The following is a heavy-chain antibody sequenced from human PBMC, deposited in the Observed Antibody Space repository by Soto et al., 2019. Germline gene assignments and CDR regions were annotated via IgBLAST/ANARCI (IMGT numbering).Heavy chain of an antibody. CDR3: ARVSLGDTAMVGYSYYYYYYGMDV. V-gene: IGHV4-34*01. Sequence: SETLSLTCAVYGGSFSGYYWSWIRQPPGKGLEWIGEINHSGSTNYNPSLKSRVTISVDTSKNQFSLKLSSVTAADTAVYYCARVSLGDTAMVGYSYYYYYYGMDVWGQGTTVTVSS. D-gene: IGHD5-18*01. J-gene: IGHJ6*02. CDR2: INHSGST. CDR1: GGSFSGYY.